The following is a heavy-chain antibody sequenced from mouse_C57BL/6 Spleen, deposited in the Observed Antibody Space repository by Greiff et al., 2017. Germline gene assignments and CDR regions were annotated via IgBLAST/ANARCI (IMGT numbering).Heavy chain of an antibody. V-gene: IGHV1-52*01. CDR1: GYTFTSYW. CDR3: ARGGYYDYRYYAMDY. CDR2: IDPSDSET. D-gene: IGHD2-4*01. Sequence: QVQLQQPGAELVRPGSSVKLSCKASGYTFTSYWMHWVKQRPIQGLEWIGNIDPSDSETHYNQKFKDKATLTVDKSSSTAYMQLSSLTSEDSAVYYCARGGYYDYRYYAMDYWGQGTSVTVAS. J-gene: IGHJ4*01.